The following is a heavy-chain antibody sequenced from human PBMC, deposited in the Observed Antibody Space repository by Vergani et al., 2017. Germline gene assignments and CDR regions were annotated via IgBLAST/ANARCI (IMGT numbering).Heavy chain of an antibody. Sequence: QVQLVQSGAEVKKPGASVKVSCKASGYTFTSYYMHWVRQAPGQGLEWMGIINPSGGSTSYAQKFQGRVTMTTDTSTSTAYMELRSLRSDDTAVYYCARRLGQWLVPGNWFDPWGQGTLVTVSS. CDR1: GYTFTSYY. V-gene: IGHV1-46*01. CDR2: INPSGGST. J-gene: IGHJ5*02. CDR3: ARRLGQWLVPGNWFDP. D-gene: IGHD6-19*01.